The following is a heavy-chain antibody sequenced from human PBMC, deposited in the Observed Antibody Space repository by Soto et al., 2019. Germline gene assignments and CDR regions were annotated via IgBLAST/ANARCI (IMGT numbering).Heavy chain of an antibody. CDR1: GGSTSSYY. V-gene: IGHV4-59*01. J-gene: IGHJ4*02. CDR2: IYYSGST. Sequence: PSETLSLTCTVSGGSTSSYYSSWIRQPPGKGLEWIGYIYYSGSTNYNPSLKSRVTISVDTSKNQFSLKLSSVTAADTAVYYCARYYYDSSGLDYWGQGTLVTVSS. D-gene: IGHD3-22*01. CDR3: ARYYYDSSGLDY.